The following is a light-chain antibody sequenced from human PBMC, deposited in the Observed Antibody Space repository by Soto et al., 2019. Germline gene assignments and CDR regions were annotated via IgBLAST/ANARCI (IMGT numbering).Light chain of an antibody. CDR1: SSDVGGYNF. CDR2: EVS. V-gene: IGLV2-14*03. Sequence: QSALTQPASVSGSPGQSITISCTGTSSDVGGYNFVSWYQQRPGKAPKLMIYEVSNGPSGVSNRFSGSKSGNTASLTISGLQVEDEADYYCSSCRGITALVFGGGTKLTVL. J-gene: IGLJ3*02. CDR3: SSCRGITALV.